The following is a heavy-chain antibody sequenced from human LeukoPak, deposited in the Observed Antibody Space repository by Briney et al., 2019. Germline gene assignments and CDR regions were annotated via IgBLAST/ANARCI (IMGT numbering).Heavy chain of an antibody. CDR1: GGSFSGYY. CDR2: INHSGST. D-gene: IGHD3-9*01. V-gene: IGHV4-34*01. CDR3: ARHGGRYFDWLLVSDAFDI. J-gene: IGHJ3*02. Sequence: ASETLSLTCAVYGGSFSGYYWSWIRQPPGKGLEWIGEINHSGSTNYNPSLKSRVTISVDTSKNQFSLKLSSVTAADTAVYYCARHGGRYFDWLLVSDAFDIWGQGTMVTVSS.